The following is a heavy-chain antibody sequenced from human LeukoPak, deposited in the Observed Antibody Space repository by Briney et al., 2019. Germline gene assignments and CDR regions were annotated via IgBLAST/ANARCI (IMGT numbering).Heavy chain of an antibody. J-gene: IGHJ4*02. V-gene: IGHV1-18*01. D-gene: IGHD4-23*01. CDR3: ARTEGPGGNSDY. CDR2: ISAYNGNT. CDR1: GDTFTSYG. Sequence: ASVKVSCKASGDTFTSYGNSWVRQAPGQGLEWMGWISAYNGNTNYAQKLQGRVTMTTDTSTSTAYMELRSLRSDDTAVYYCARTEGPGGNSDYWGQGTLVTVSS.